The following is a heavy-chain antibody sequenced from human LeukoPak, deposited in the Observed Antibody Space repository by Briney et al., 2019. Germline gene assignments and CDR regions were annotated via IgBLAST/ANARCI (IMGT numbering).Heavy chain of an antibody. CDR1: AGSISSYY. CDR2: IYYSGST. CDR3: ARETAAARKGCWFDP. V-gene: IGHV4-59*01. Sequence: SETLSLTCTVSAGSISSYYWSWIRPPPGKGLEWIGYIYYSGSTNYNPSLKSRVTISVDMSKNQFSLKLNSVTAADTAVYYCARETAAARKGCWFDPWGQGTLVTVSS. J-gene: IGHJ5*02. D-gene: IGHD6-13*01.